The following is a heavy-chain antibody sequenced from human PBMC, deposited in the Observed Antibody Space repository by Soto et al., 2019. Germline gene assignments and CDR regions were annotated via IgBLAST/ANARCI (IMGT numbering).Heavy chain of an antibody. D-gene: IGHD3-3*01. Sequence: VQLQESGPRLVKPSDTLSLTCTVSGGSLSSGSYQWTWIRQPPGKGLEWIGYIYYTGSTKYNPSLQSRVTISLDTSKNQFSLRLSSVTAADSAVYYCSRGGLYDFWSGDRRDYWGQGTLVTVSS. CDR2: IYYTGST. V-gene: IGHV4-61*01. CDR1: GGSLSSGSYQ. J-gene: IGHJ4*02. CDR3: SRGGLYDFWSGDRRDY.